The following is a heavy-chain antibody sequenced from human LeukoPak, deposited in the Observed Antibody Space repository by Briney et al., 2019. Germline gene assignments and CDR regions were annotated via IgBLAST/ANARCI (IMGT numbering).Heavy chain of an antibody. J-gene: IGHJ4*02. CDR3: AIGDWRDRYCSSTSCYHFDY. Sequence: ASVKASCKASGGTFSSYAISWVRQAPGQGLEWMGGIIPIFGTANYAQKFQGRVTITADESTSTAYMELSSLRSEDTAVYYCAIGDWRDRYCSSTSCYHFDYWGQGTLVTVSS. CDR2: IIPIFGTA. D-gene: IGHD2-2*01. CDR1: GGTFSSYA. V-gene: IGHV1-69*13.